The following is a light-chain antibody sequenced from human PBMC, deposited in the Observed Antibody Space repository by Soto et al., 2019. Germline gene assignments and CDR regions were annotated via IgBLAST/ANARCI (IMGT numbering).Light chain of an antibody. CDR2: KAS. V-gene: IGKV1-5*03. CDR1: QSISSW. CDR3: HQYNSYPYT. J-gene: IGKJ2*01. Sequence: DIQMTQSPSTLSASVGDRVTITCRASQSISSWLAWYQQKPGKAPKLLIYKASSLESGVPSRFSDSGSGTEFTLTISSLQPDDFATYYCHQYNSYPYTFGQGTKLEIK.